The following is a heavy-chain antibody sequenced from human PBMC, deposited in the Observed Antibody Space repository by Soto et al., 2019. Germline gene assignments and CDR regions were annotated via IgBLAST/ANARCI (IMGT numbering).Heavy chain of an antibody. Sequence: GGSLRLSCAASGFTFSSYWMTWVRQAPGKGLEWVANINQDGSEDYYVDSVKGRFTISRDDAKNSLYLQMNSLGAEDAAVYYCARDSPRYCSGGSCSLDYWGQGTLVTVSS. V-gene: IGHV3-7*01. CDR3: ARDSPRYCSGGSCSLDY. CDR1: GFTFSSYW. J-gene: IGHJ4*02. D-gene: IGHD2-15*01. CDR2: INQDGSED.